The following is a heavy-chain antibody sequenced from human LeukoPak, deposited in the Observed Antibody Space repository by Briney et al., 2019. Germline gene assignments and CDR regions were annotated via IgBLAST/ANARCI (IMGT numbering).Heavy chain of an antibody. D-gene: IGHD3-22*01. J-gene: IGHJ3*02. CDR3: AKGLISGSNDAFDI. V-gene: IGHV3-9*01. Sequence: PGGSLRLSCAASGFTFDDYAMHWVRQAPGKGLEWVSGISWNSGSIGYADSVKGRFTISRDNAKNSLYLQMNSLRAEDTALYYCAKGLISGSNDAFDIWGQGTMVTVSS. CDR1: GFTFDDYA. CDR2: ISWNSGSI.